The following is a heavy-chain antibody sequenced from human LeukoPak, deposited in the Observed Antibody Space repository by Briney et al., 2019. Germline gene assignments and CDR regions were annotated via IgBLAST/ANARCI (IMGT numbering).Heavy chain of an antibody. CDR1: RFTFGDYA. D-gene: IGHD3-22*01. Sequence: PGRSLRLSCTASRFTFGDYAMSWVRQAPGKGLEWVGFIRSKAYGGTTEYAASVKGRFTISRDDSKSIAYLQMNSLKTEDTAVYYCTRVVGSSGYYATPYFDYWGQGTLVTVSS. CDR2: IRSKAYGGTT. J-gene: IGHJ4*02. V-gene: IGHV3-49*04. CDR3: TRVVGSSGYYATPYFDY.